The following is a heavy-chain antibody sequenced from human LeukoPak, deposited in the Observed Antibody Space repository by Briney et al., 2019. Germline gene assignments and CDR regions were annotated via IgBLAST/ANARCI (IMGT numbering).Heavy chain of an antibody. CDR1: GFTFSTYG. V-gene: IGHV3-30*18. D-gene: IGHD3-10*01. J-gene: IGHJ6*02. CDR3: AKAPLAYRTSGSYACGMDV. CDR2: ILSDGSNY. Sequence: GGSLRLSCEASGFTFSTYGMHWVRQAPGKGLEWMAVILSDGSNYYYADSVRGRFTISRDNSKNTLYLQMNSLRVEDTAVYYCAKAPLAYRTSGSYACGMDVWGQGTTVTVSS.